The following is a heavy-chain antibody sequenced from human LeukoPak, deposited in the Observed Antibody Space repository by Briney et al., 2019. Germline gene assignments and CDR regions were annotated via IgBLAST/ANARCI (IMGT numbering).Heavy chain of an antibody. CDR2: INPNSGGT. D-gene: IGHD4-17*01. Sequence: ASVKVSCKASGYTFTGYYMHWVRQAPGQGLEWMGWINPNSGGTNYAQKFQGRVTMTRDTSISTAYMELSSLRSEDTAVYYCARQPTTVTTRWFDPWGQGTLVTVSS. J-gene: IGHJ5*02. V-gene: IGHV1-2*02. CDR3: ARQPTTVTTRWFDP. CDR1: GYTFTGYY.